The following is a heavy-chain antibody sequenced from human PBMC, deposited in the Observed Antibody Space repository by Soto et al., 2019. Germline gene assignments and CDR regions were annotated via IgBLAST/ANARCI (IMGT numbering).Heavy chain of an antibody. J-gene: IGHJ6*02. CDR1: GYTFTGYY. Sequence: GASVKVSCKASGYTFTGYYMHWVRQAPGQGLEWMGWINPNSGGTNYAQKFQGWVTMTRDTSISTAYMELSRLRSDDTAVYYCARDWGEYYYYGMDVWGQGTTVTVSS. D-gene: IGHD3-16*01. CDR2: INPNSGGT. CDR3: ARDWGEYYYYGMDV. V-gene: IGHV1-2*04.